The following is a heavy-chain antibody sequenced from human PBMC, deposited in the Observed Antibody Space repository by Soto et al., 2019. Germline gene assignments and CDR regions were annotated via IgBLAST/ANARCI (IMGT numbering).Heavy chain of an antibody. J-gene: IGHJ4*03. D-gene: IGHD2-15*01. CDR3: ARDGARYCSGGSCSTHAPY. CDR2: ISAYNGNT. V-gene: IGHV1-18*01. CDR1: GYTFTSYG. Sequence: GASVKVSCKASGYTFTSYGISWVRQAPGQGLEWMGWISAYNGNTNYAQKLQGRVTMTTDTSTSTAYMELRSLRSDDTAVYYCARDGARYCSGGSCSTHAPYWRHGTLVTVSS.